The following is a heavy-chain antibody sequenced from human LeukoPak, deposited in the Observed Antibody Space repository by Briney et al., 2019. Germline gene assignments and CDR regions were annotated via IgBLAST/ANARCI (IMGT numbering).Heavy chain of an antibody. CDR2: ISGSGGST. J-gene: IGHJ4*02. D-gene: IGHD1-26*01. V-gene: IGHV3-23*01. CDR3: AKAKPEWEQNQGIDY. CDR1: GFTFSSYA. Sequence: PGGSLRLSCAASGFTFSSYAMSWVRQAPGKGLEWVSAISGSGGSTYCADPVKGRFTISRDNSKNTLYLQMNSLRAEDTAVYYCAKAKPEWEQNQGIDYWGQGTLVTVSS.